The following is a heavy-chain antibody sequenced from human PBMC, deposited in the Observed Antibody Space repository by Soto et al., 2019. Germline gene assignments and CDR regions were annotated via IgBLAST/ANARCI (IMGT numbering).Heavy chain of an antibody. Sequence: SETMSLTSTFSGFSLSSEYYYLGWIRQSPGKGLEWIGTIYYSGSTYYNSSLQSRVTISVDTSKNQFSLKLNSVTAADTAMYYCARQSSGNGDTLYYFDFWGQGTLVTVSS. CDR2: IYYSGST. CDR3: ARQSSGNGDTLYYFDF. J-gene: IGHJ4*01. V-gene: IGHV4-39*01. D-gene: IGHD5-12*01. CDR1: GFSLSSEYYY.